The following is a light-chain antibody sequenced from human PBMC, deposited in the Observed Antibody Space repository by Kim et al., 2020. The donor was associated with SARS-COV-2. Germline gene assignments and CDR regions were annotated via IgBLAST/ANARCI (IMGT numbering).Light chain of an antibody. J-gene: IGKJ4*01. V-gene: IGKV3-15*01. CDR1: QSLGST. CDR3: EQYKNWPLT. Sequence: EILMTQSPATVSVSPGETATLSCRASQSLGSTFACYEQKPGQAPRLLVYGASTRATGIPARVSGSGAGTEFSLTISSLQSEEFAVYYCEQYKNWPLTFGGRTKVDSK. CDR2: GAS.